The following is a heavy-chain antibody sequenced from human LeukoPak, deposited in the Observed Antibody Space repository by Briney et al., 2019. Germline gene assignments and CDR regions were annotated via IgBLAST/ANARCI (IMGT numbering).Heavy chain of an antibody. CDR3: ARGAHNYGDTYYFDY. CDR2: IYHSGST. D-gene: IGHD4-17*01. J-gene: IGHJ4*02. V-gene: IGHV4-4*02. CDR1: GGSISSSNW. Sequence: SGTLSLTCAVSGGSISSSNWWSWVRQPPGKGLEWIGEIYHSGSTNYNPSLKSRVTISVDKSKNQFSLKLSSVTAADTAVYYCARGAHNYGDTYYFDYWGQGTLVTVSS.